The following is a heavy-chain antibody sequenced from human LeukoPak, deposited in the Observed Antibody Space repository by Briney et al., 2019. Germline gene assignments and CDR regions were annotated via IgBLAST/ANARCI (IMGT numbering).Heavy chain of an antibody. V-gene: IGHV3-30*02. D-gene: IGHD1-26*01. J-gene: IGHJ4*02. CDR3: AKVGATRYFDY. CDR2: ILYDGTNK. CDR1: GFTFSSYA. Sequence: GGSLRLSCAASGFTFSSYAMSWVRQAPGQGLEWVAFILYDGTNKYYADSVKGRFTISRDNSKNTLYLQMNSLRAEDTAVYYCAKVGATRYFDYWGQGTLVTVSS.